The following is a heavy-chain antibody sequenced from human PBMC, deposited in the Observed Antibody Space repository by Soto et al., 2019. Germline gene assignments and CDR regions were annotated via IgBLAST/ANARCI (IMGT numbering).Heavy chain of an antibody. CDR3: ARCSGPMYYDSSGYSSFDY. J-gene: IGHJ4*02. D-gene: IGHD3-22*01. V-gene: IGHV1-69*01. CDR2: IIPIFGTA. CDR1: GGTFSSYA. Sequence: QVQLVQSGAEVKKPGSSVKVSCKASGGTFSSYAISWVRQAPGQGLEWMGGIIPIFGTANYAQKFQGRVTITADESTSTAYMELSSQRSEDTAVYYCARCSGPMYYDSSGYSSFDYWGQGTLVTVSS.